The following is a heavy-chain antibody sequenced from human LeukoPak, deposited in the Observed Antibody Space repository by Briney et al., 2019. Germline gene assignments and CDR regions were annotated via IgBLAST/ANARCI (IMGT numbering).Heavy chain of an antibody. Sequence: PGGSLRLSCAASGFIFSSYGMYWVRQAPGKGLEWVAVISNDGNNKQYADSVKGRFTISRDNSKNTLYLHMNSLRAEDTAVYYCVRDLGILYCSSTSCYVDGMDVWGQGTTVTVSS. D-gene: IGHD2-2*01. J-gene: IGHJ6*02. CDR1: GFIFSSYG. CDR2: ISNDGNNK. CDR3: VRDLGILYCSSTSCYVDGMDV. V-gene: IGHV3-30*03.